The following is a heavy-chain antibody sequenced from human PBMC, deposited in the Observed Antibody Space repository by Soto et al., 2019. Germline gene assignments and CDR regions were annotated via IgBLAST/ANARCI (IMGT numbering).Heavy chain of an antibody. CDR1: GYTFSSYA. CDR3: AKSARVFNFWTDFDY. Sequence: GGSLRLSCAAAGYTFSSYAMHWVRQAPGKGLEWVAVISYDGSNKYYADSVKGRFTISRENSKNTLYLQMHTLRAEETAVYYCAKSARVFNFWTDFDYWGQGTLVTVSS. V-gene: IGHV3-30*18. D-gene: IGHD3-3*01. CDR2: ISYDGSNK. J-gene: IGHJ4*02.